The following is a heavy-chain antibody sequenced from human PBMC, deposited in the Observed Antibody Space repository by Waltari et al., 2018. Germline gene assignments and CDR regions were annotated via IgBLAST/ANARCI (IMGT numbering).Heavy chain of an antibody. V-gene: IGHV4-34*01. Sequence: QVQLQQWGAGPLKPSETLSLTCAVSGGSFSGYYWSWIRQPPGKGLEWIGEITHSGSTNYNPSLKSRVTISVDTSKNQFSLKLSSVTAADTAVYYCARAWISLILGATSAFDIWGQGTMVTVS. D-gene: IGHD1-26*01. CDR1: GGSFSGYY. J-gene: IGHJ3*02. CDR2: ITHSGST. CDR3: ARAWISLILGATSAFDI.